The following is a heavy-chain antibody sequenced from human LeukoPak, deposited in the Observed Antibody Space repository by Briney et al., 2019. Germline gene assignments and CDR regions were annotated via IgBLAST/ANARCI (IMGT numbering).Heavy chain of an antibody. J-gene: IGHJ4*02. CDR1: GGSVSSYY. D-gene: IGHD1-14*01. CDR3: AKEPRITGPTQFDY. V-gene: IGHV4-4*08. Sequence: PSETLSLTCTVSGGSVSSYYWSWIRQPPGKGLEWIGNIYSSGSTNYNPSLKSRVTISIDTSKKQFSLNLSSVTAADTAEYYCAKEPRITGPTQFDYWGQGTLVTVSS. CDR2: IYSSGST.